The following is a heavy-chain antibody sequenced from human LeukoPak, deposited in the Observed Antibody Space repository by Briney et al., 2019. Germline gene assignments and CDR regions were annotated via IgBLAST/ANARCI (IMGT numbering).Heavy chain of an antibody. V-gene: IGHV4-4*07. Sequence: SETLSLTCTVSGGSISSYYWSWIRQPAGKGLDGIGRIYTSGSNNYNPSLKSRVTMSVDTSKNQFSLKLSSVTAADTAVYYCAGTSDIWGQGTMVTVSS. J-gene: IGHJ3*02. CDR3: AGTSDI. CDR1: GGSISSYY. CDR2: IYTSGSN.